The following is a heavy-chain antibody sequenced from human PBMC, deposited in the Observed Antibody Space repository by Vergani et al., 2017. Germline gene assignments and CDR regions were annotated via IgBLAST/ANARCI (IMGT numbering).Heavy chain of an antibody. D-gene: IGHD6-19*01. V-gene: IGHV3-21*01. CDR1: GFAFSSYS. CDR3: ARDLAIAVAGSDY. J-gene: IGHJ4*02. Sequence: EVQLVESGGGLVKPGGSLRLSCAASGFAFSSYSMNWVRQAPGKGLEWVSSISSSSSYIYYADSVKGRFTISRDNAKISLYLQMNSLRAEDTAVYYCARDLAIAVAGSDYWGQGTLVTVSS. CDR2: ISSSSSYI.